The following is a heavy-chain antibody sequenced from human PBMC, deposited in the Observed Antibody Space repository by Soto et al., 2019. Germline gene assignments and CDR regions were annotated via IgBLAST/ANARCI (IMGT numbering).Heavy chain of an antibody. J-gene: IGHJ4*02. V-gene: IGHV1-69*13. D-gene: IGHD6-13*01. CDR1: GGTFSSYA. CDR3: ASAVAAAGTPVYFDY. CDR2: IIPIFGTA. Sequence: ASVKVSCKASGGTFSSYAISWVRQAPGQGLEWMGGIIPIFGTANYAQKFQGRVTITADESTSTAYMELSSLRSEDTAVYYCASAVAAAGTPVYFDYWGQGTLVTVSS.